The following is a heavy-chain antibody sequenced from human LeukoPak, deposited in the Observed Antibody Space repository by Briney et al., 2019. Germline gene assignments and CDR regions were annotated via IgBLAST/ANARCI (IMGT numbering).Heavy chain of an antibody. V-gene: IGHV4-59*01. CDR3: ARDRELRGPSYYFDY. CDR2: IYYSGST. CDR1: GGSISSYY. J-gene: IGHJ4*02. Sequence: SGTLSLTCTVSGGSISSYYWSWIRQPPGKGLEWIGYIYYSGSTNYNPSLKSRVTISVDTSKNQFSLKLSSVTAADTAVYYCARDRELRGPSYYFDYWGQGTLVTVSS. D-gene: IGHD3-10*01.